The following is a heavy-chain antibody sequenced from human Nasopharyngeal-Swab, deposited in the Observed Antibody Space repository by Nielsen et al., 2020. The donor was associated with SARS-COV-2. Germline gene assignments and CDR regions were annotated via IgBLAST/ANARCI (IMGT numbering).Heavy chain of an antibody. J-gene: IGHJ3*02. V-gene: IGHV3-64D*06. D-gene: IGHD1-7*01. Sequence: GESLKISCSASGFTFSIYAMHWVRQAPGKGLEYVSTINDYEDRLYYADSVKGRFTISRDNSKNTLYLQMSSLRAEDTAVYWCVKDLGGNYAFDIWGQGTMVTVSS. CDR1: GFTFSIYA. CDR2: INDYEDRL. CDR3: VKDLGGNYAFDI.